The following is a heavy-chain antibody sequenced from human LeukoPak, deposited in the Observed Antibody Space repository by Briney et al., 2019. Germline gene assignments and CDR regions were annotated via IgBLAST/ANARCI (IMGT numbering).Heavy chain of an antibody. J-gene: IGHJ4*02. CDR2: IYNSGST. D-gene: IGHD3-9*01. Sequence: SETLSLTCVLYGGSSSGYYWSWIRQPPGKGLEWIGSIYNSGSTYYNPSLKSRVTISVDTSKNQFSLKLSSVTAADTAVYYCTRHFPDILTGYSPDYFDYWGQGTLVSVSS. V-gene: IGHV4-34*01. CDR3: TRHFPDILTGYSPDYFDY. CDR1: GGSSSGYY.